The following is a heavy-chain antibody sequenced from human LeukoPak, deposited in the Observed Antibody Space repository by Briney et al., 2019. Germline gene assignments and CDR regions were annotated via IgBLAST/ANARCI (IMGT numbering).Heavy chain of an antibody. J-gene: IGHJ6*02. V-gene: IGHV1-69*04. CDR1: GGTFSSYA. CDR2: IIPILGIA. Sequence: SVKVSCKASGGTFSSYAISWVRQAPGQGLEWMGRIIPILGIANYAQKFQGRVTITADKSTSTAYMELSSLRSEDTAVYYCVGSTTVTNYYYYGMDVWGQGTTVTVSS. CDR3: VGSTTVTNYYYYGMDV. D-gene: IGHD4-17*01.